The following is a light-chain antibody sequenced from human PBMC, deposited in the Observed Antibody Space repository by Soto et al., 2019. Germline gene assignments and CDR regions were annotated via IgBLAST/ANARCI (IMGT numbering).Light chain of an antibody. CDR3: QSYDSRLTTFV. J-gene: IGLJ1*01. Sequence: QSALTQPPSVSGAPGQRVAISCTGSSANIGAEYDVHWYQQLPGTAPKRLIYGDNNRPSGVPDRFSGSKSGTSASLAITGLQPEDEADYYCQSYDSRLTTFVFXTGTKVTVL. CDR2: GDN. V-gene: IGLV1-40*01. CDR1: SANIGAEYD.